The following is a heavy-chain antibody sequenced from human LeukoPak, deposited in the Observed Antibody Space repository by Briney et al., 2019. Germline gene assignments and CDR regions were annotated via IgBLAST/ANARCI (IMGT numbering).Heavy chain of an antibody. CDR1: GYTFPIYA. Sequence: ASVKVSCKTSGYTFPIYAISWVRQAPGQGLEWMGWINPNSGGTNYAQKFQGRVTMTRDTSISTAYMELSRLRSDDTAVYYCARGRAAARNNWFDPWGQGTLVTASS. J-gene: IGHJ5*02. CDR3: ARGRAAARNNWFDP. V-gene: IGHV1-2*02. CDR2: INPNSGGT. D-gene: IGHD6-6*01.